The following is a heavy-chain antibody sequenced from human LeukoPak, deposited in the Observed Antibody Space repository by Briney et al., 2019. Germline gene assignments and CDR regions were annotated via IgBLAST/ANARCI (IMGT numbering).Heavy chain of an antibody. Sequence: ASVKVSRKASGYTFTGYYMHWARQAPGQGLEWMGWINPNSGGTNYAQKFQGRVTMTRDTSISTAYMELSRLRSDDTAVYYCARDRYNWNSRYYFDYWGQGTLVTVSS. CDR3: ARDRYNWNSRYYFDY. J-gene: IGHJ4*02. CDR1: GYTFTGYY. CDR2: INPNSGGT. D-gene: IGHD1-7*01. V-gene: IGHV1-2*02.